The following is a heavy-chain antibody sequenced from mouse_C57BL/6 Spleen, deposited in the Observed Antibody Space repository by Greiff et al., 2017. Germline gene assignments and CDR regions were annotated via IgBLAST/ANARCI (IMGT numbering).Heavy chain of an antibody. CDR2: ISNLAYSI. CDR1: GFTFSDYG. V-gene: IGHV5-15*01. CDR3: ARQGDEGYAMDY. J-gene: IGHJ4*01. Sequence: EVKVVESGGGLVQPGGSLKLSCAASGFTFSDYGMAWVRQAPRKGPEWVAFISNLAYSIYYADTVTGRFTISRENAKNTLYLKMSSLRSEDTAMYYCARQGDEGYAMDYWGQGTSVTVSS.